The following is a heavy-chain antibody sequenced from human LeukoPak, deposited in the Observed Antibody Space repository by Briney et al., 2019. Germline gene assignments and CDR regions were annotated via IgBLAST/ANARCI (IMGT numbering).Heavy chain of an antibody. CDR1: GYTFTSYD. Sequence: ASVKVSCKASGYTFTSYDINWVRQATGQGLEWMGWMNPNSGNTGYAQKFQGRVTMTRNTSISTAYMELSSLRSEDTAVYYCARWDITGTTEGYYYYMDVWGKGTTVTVSS. CDR3: ARWDITGTTEGYYYYMDV. D-gene: IGHD1-7*01. CDR2: MNPNSGNT. J-gene: IGHJ6*03. V-gene: IGHV1-8*01.